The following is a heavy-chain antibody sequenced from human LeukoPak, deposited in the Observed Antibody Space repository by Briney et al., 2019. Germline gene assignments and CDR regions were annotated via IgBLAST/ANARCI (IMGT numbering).Heavy chain of an antibody. CDR2: INPNSGDT. V-gene: IGHV1-2*02. CDR1: GYTFTGHY. Sequence: ASVKVSCKASGYTFTGHYMHWVRQAPGQGPEWMGWINPNSGDTNYAQKLQGRVTMTTDTSTSTAYMELRSLRSDDTAVYYCARCKYLGDAFDIWGQGTMVTVSS. J-gene: IGHJ3*02. D-gene: IGHD2/OR15-2a*01. CDR3: ARCKYLGDAFDI.